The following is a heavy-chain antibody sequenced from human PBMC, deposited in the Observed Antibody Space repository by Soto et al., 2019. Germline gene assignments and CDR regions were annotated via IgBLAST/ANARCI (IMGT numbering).Heavy chain of an antibody. CDR1: GFTFSSYS. V-gene: IGHV3-21*01. Sequence: GSLRLSCAASGFTFSSYSMNWVRQAPGKGLEWVSSISSSSSYIYYADSVKGRFTISRDNAKNSLYLQMNSLRAEDTAVYYCARDLTIVVVPAAIGAGGMDVWGQGTTVTVSS. CDR2: ISSSSSYI. J-gene: IGHJ6*02. CDR3: ARDLTIVVVPAAIGAGGMDV. D-gene: IGHD2-2*02.